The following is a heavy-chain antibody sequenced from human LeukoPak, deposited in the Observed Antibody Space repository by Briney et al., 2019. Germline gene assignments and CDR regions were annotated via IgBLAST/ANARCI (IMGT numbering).Heavy chain of an antibody. J-gene: IGHJ4*02. CDR3: ARITIFGVVEGDDY. CDR1: GFTFSSYG. V-gene: IGHV3-21*01. CDR2: ISSSSSYI. Sequence: PGGSLRLSCAASGFTFSSYGMNWVRQAPGKGLEWVSSISSSSSYIYYADSVKGRFTISRDNAKNSLYLQMNSLRAEDTAVYYCARITIFGVVEGDDYWGQGTLVTVSS. D-gene: IGHD3-3*01.